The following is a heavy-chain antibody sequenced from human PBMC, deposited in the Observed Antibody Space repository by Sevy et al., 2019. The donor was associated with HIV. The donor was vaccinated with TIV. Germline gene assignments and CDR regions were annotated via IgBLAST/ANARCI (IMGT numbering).Heavy chain of an antibody. V-gene: IGHV3-11*01. Sequence: GGSLRLSCAASGFTFSDYYMSWIRQAPGKGLEWVSYSSSSGSTIYYADSLKGRLTISRDNAKNSLYLQMNSLRAEDTAVYYWASGITIFGLVTPDYWGQGTLVTVSS. J-gene: IGHJ4*02. CDR3: ASGITIFGLVTPDY. CDR2: SSSSGSTI. CDR1: GFTFSDYY. D-gene: IGHD3-3*01.